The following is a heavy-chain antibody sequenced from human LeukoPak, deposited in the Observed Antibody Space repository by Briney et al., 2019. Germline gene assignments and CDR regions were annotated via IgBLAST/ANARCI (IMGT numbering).Heavy chain of an antibody. J-gene: IGHJ4*02. CDR1: GFTFSSYS. D-gene: IGHD2-2*01. Sequence: GGSLRLSCAASGFTFSSYSMNWVRQAPGKGLEWVSSISSSSSYIYYADSVKGRFTISRDNAKNSLYLQMNSLRAEDTAVYYCAGDRLYCSSTSCPGDYWGQGTLVTVSS. CDR3: AGDRLYCSSTSCPGDY. V-gene: IGHV3-21*01. CDR2: ISSSSSYI.